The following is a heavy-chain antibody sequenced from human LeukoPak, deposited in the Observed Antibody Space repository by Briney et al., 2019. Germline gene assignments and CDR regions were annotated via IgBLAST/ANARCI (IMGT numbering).Heavy chain of an antibody. Sequence: SVKGQFTISRDNAKNSLYLQMKSLRVEDTAVYYCARTGYSGASCYMADVFDIWGQETMVTVSS. V-gene: IGHV3-11*06. J-gene: IGHJ3*02. CDR3: ARTGYSGASCYMADVFDI. D-gene: IGHD2-2*02.